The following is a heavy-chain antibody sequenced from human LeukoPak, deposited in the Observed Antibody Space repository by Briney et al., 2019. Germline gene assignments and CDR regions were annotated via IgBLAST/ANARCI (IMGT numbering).Heavy chain of an antibody. CDR2: VNPNSGGT. V-gene: IGHV1-2*02. Sequence: GWVNPNSGGTNYAQKFQGRVTMTRDTSISTAYMELSRLRSDDTAVYYCASGYDFWSGYQHWGQGTLVTVSS. CDR3: ASGYDFWSGYQH. J-gene: IGHJ4*02. D-gene: IGHD3-3*01.